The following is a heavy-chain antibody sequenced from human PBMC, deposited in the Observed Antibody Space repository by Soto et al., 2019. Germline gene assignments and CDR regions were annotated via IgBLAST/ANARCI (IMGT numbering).Heavy chain of an antibody. Sequence: GASLKISCKGSGYSFTSYWNGRVRPMPGKRLEWIAIISPGASDPSYIPSFQGQVTIPADKSISTGYLQWSSLKASDTAMYYCARHGPRLYYENNDYYHYCKDVWGQGTSDTVSS. J-gene: IGHJ6*02. CDR2: ISPGASDP. CDR1: GYSFTSYW. CDR3: ARHGPRLYYENNDYYHYCKDV. D-gene: IGHD3-22*01. V-gene: IGHV5-51*01.